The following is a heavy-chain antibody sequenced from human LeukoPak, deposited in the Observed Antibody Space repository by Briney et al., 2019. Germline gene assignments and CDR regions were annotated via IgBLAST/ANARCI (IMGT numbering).Heavy chain of an antibody. CDR3: ARDPNYYDSSGYHTGGYFDY. J-gene: IGHJ4*02. Sequence: ASVKVSCKASGYTFTSYYMHWVRQAHGQGLEWMGIINPSGGSTSYAQKFQGRVTMTRDMSTSTVYMELSSLRSEDTAVYYCARDPNYYDSSGYHTGGYFDYWGQGTLVTVSS. D-gene: IGHD3-22*01. CDR2: INPSGGST. CDR1: GYTFTSYY. V-gene: IGHV1-46*01.